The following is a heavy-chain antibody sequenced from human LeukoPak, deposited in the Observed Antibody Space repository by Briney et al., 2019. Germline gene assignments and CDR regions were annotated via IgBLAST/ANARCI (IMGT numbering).Heavy chain of an antibody. CDR3: ARDHGYYYGSGSYYPQPFDY. Sequence: SETLSLTCAVSGYSISSGYYWGWIRQTPGKGLEWIGGIYHSGSTYYNPSLKSRVTISVDTSKNQFSLKLSSVTAADTAVYYCARDHGYYYGSGSYYPQPFDYWGQGTLVTVSS. CDR1: GYSISSGYY. J-gene: IGHJ4*02. D-gene: IGHD3-10*01. V-gene: IGHV4-38-2*02. CDR2: IYHSGST.